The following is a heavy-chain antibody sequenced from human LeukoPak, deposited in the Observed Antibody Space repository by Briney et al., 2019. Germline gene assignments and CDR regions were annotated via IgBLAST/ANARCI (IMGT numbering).Heavy chain of an antibody. V-gene: IGHV3-48*03. D-gene: IGHD6-19*01. J-gene: IGHJ6*03. CDR2: ISSSGSTI. CDR3: ARCFGYSNGWHYNYYYMDV. Sequence: GGSLRLSCAASRFTFSSYEMNWVRQAPGKGLEWVSYISSSGSTIYYADSVKGRFTISRDNARKSLYLQMNSLRAEDTAVYYCARCFGYSNGWHYNYYYMDVWGRGTTVTVSS. CDR1: RFTFSSYE.